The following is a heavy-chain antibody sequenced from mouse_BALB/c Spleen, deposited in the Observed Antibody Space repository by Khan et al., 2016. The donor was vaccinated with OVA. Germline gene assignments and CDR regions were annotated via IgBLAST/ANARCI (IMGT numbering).Heavy chain of an antibody. CDR2: ISYSGST. J-gene: IGHJ1*01. CDR3: TKGRYYEWYFDV. D-gene: IGHD1-1*01. CDR1: GYSITSDYA. Sequence: EVQLQESGPGLVKPSQSLSLTCTVTGYSITSDYAWNWIRQFPGNKLEWLGYISYSGSTTYNPSLKSRISITRDTSKNQFFLQLNSVTAEETATYYCTKGRYYEWYFDVWGAGTTVTVSS. V-gene: IGHV3-2*02.